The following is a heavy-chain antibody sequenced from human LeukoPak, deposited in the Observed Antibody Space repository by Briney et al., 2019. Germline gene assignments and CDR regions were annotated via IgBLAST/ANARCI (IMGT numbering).Heavy chain of an antibody. CDR2: IYPGDSDT. V-gene: IGHV5-51*01. CDR1: GYSFTSYW. Sequence: GESLKISCKGSGYSFTSYWIGWVRQMPGKGPEWMGIIYPGDSDTRYSPSFQGQVTISADKSISTAYLQWSSLKASDTAMYYCARGPAYSSGWYRFDPWGQGTLVTVSS. D-gene: IGHD6-19*01. CDR3: ARGPAYSSGWYRFDP. J-gene: IGHJ5*02.